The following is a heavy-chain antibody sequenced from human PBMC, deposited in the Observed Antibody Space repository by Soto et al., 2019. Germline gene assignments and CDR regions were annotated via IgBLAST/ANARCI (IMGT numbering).Heavy chain of an antibody. J-gene: IGHJ4*02. CDR3: ARVHYDILTAYSYYFDS. D-gene: IGHD3-9*01. CDR1: GDSISPNY. CDR2: IYYSGSI. V-gene: IGHV4-59*01. Sequence: SETLSLTCTVSGDSISPNYWGWIRQPPGKGLEWIGYIYYSGSISYKSSLKSRVTISVDTSRNQFSLRLSSVTAADTAVYYCARVHYDILTAYSYYFDSWGQGNLVTVSS.